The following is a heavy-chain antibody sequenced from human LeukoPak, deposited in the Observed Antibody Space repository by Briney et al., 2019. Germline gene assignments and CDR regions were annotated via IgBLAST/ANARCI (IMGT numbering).Heavy chain of an antibody. V-gene: IGHV4-4*07. J-gene: IGHJ6*02. CDR3: ARDGIPGARKGYYYYYGMDV. CDR2: IYSSGST. Sequence: SETLSLTCSVSGGSISSYYWTWIRQPAGKGLEWIGHIYSSGSTNYNPSLKSRVTMSVDTSKNQFSLKVSSVTAADTAVYYCARDGIPGARKGYYYYYGMDVWGQGTTVTVSS. CDR1: GGSISSYY. D-gene: IGHD2-2*01.